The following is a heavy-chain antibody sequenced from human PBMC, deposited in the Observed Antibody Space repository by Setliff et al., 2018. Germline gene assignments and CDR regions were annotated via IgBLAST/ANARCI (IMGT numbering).Heavy chain of an antibody. Sequence: PSETMSLTCTVSGGSISRGSYYWSWIRQPAGKGLEWIGRIYTSGSTNYNPSLKSRVTISVDTSKNQFSLKLSSVTAADTAVYYCARGAGWCCDSSGYYYDYWGQGTLGTVS. CDR2: IYTSGST. CDR3: ARGAGWCCDSSGYYYDY. CDR1: GGSISRGSYY. D-gene: IGHD3-22*01. V-gene: IGHV4-61*02. J-gene: IGHJ4*02.